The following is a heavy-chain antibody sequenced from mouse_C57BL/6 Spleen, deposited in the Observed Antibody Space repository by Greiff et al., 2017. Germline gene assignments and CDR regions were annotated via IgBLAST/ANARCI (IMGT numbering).Heavy chain of an antibody. Sequence: QVQLQQPGAELVRPGSSVKLSCKASGYTFTSYWMDWVKQRPGQGLEWIGNIYPSDSETHYNQKFKDKATLTVDKSSSTAYMQLSSLTSADSAVYYCARFLGRGGFDYWGQGTTLTVSS. CDR1: GYTFTSYW. CDR2: IYPSDSET. J-gene: IGHJ2*01. CDR3: ARFLGRGGFDY. V-gene: IGHV1-61*01. D-gene: IGHD4-1*01.